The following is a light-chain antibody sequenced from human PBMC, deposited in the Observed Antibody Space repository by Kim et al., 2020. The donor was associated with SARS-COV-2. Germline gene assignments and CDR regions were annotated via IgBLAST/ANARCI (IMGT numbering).Light chain of an antibody. Sequence: DIQMTQSPSSLSASVGDRVTITCRASQSISSYLNWYQQKPGKAPKLLIYAASSLQSGVPSRFSGSGSGTDFTLTISSLQPEDFATYYWQQNYNTPTFGQGTQVEIK. CDR2: AAS. J-gene: IGKJ5*01. CDR3: QQNYNTPT. CDR1: QSISSY. V-gene: IGKV1-39*01.